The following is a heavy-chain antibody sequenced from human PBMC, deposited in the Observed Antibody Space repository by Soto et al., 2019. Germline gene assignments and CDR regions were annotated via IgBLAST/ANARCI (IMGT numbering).Heavy chain of an antibody. V-gene: IGHV4-59*01. CDR2: IYYSGST. J-gene: IGHJ5*02. D-gene: IGHD2-2*01. CDR1: GGSISSYY. Sequence: SETLSLTCTVSGGSISSYYWSWIRQPPGKGLEWIGCIYYSGSTNYNPSLKSRVTISVDTSKNQFSLKLSSVTAADTAVYYCARVVPPAMKFNGFDHWGQGTLVTVSS. CDR3: ARVVPPAMKFNGFDH.